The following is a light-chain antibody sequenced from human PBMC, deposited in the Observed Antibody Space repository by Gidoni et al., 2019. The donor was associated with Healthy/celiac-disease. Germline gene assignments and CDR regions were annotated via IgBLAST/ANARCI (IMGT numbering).Light chain of an antibody. CDR3: MQALQTPWT. CDR2: LGS. J-gene: IGKJ1*01. CDR1: QSLLHSNGYNY. Sequence: DIVMTQSPLSLPVTPGEPASISCRSSQSLLHSNGYNYLDWYLQKPGQSPQLLICLGSNRASGVPNRFSGSGAGTDFTLKISRVEAEDVGVYCCMQALQTPWTFXXXTKVEIK. V-gene: IGKV2-28*01.